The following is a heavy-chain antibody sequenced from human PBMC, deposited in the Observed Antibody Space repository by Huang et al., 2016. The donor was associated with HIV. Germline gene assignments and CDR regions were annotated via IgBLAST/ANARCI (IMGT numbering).Heavy chain of an antibody. D-gene: IGHD1-1*01. CDR2: ITHSGST. V-gene: IGHV4-34*01. Sequence: LSPGKGLEWIGEITHSGSTNYNPSLKSRLTISVDTAKNQFSLKLSSVTAADTAVYYCARERMMSWLDDHDAFDIWGQGTMVTVSS. J-gene: IGHJ3*02. CDR3: ARERMMSWLDDHDAFDI.